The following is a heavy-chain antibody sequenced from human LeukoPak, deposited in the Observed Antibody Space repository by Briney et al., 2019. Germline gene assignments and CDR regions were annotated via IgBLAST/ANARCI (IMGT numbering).Heavy chain of an antibody. V-gene: IGHV3-53*04. D-gene: IGHD2-15*01. CDR3: ARAPRGCSGGSCYSSPLYYYYYYGMDV. CDR2: IYSGGST. J-gene: IGHJ6*02. CDR1: GFTVSSNY. Sequence: GGSLRLSCAASGFTVSSNYMSWVRQAPGKGLEWVSVIYSGGSTYYADSVKGRFTISRHNSKNTLYLQINSLRAEDTAVYYCARAPRGCSGGSCYSSPLYYYYYYGMDVWGQGTTVTVSS.